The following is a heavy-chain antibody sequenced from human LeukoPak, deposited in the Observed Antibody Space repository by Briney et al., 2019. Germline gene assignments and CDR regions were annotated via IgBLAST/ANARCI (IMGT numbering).Heavy chain of an antibody. D-gene: IGHD3-22*01. J-gene: IGHJ5*02. CDR3: AKEGSGYVPDH. CDR1: GFTFNSYA. V-gene: IGHV3-23*01. CDR2: LSGRGGSA. Sequence: GGSLRLFCAASGFTFNSYAMSWVRQAPGKGLEWVSSLSGRGGSAYYADSVKGRFTISRDNSKNTLYLQMNSLRAEDTAVYYCAKEGSGYVPDHWGQGTLVTVSS.